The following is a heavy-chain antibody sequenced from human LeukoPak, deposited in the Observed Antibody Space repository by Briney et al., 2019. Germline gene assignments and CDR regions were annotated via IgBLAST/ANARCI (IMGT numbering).Heavy chain of an antibody. Sequence: SETPSLACSVSAGSIFSTTFYWGWIRQPPGKGLEWIGSMYYDGSTYYNPSLKSRVSISVDTSNNQFSLTSVTAADTAVYFCARRSDSGSDDGEDYFDFWGQGTLVTVSS. CDR3: ARRSDSGSDDGEDYFDF. D-gene: IGHD1-26*01. J-gene: IGHJ4*02. CDR2: MYYDGST. V-gene: IGHV4-39*01. CDR1: AGSIFSTTFY.